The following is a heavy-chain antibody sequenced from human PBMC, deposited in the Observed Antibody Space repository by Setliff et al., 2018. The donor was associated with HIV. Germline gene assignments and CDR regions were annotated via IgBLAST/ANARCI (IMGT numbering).Heavy chain of an antibody. J-gene: IGHJ3*02. CDR3: AREPAPGRVGATPYVFDI. CDR1: GGSISSHY. D-gene: IGHD1-26*01. CDR2: IYYSGST. Sequence: SETLSLTCTVSGGSISSHYWSWIRQPPGKGLEWIGSIYYSGSTNYNPSLKSRVTISVDTSKNQFSLKLSSVTAADTAVYYCAREPAPGRVGATPYVFDIWGQGTMVTVAS. V-gene: IGHV4-59*11.